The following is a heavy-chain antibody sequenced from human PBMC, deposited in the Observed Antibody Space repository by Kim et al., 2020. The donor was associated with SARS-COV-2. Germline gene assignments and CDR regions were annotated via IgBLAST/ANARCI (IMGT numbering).Heavy chain of an antibody. D-gene: IGHD3-9*01. CDR1: GGSISSSSYY. V-gene: IGHV4-39*02. Sequence: SETLSLTCTVSGGSISSSSYYWGWIHQPPGKGLEWIGSIYYSGSTYYNPSLKSRVTISVDTSKNQFSLKLSSVTAADTAVYYCARDYDILTGREYYGMDVWGQGTTVTVSS. CDR3: ARDYDILTGREYYGMDV. CDR2: IYYSGST. J-gene: IGHJ6*02.